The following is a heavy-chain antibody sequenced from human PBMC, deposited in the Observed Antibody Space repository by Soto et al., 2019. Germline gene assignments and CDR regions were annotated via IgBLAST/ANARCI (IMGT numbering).Heavy chain of an antibody. CDR2: ISGSGGST. CDR1: GFTFSSYA. V-gene: IGHV3-23*01. D-gene: IGHD4-4*01. CDR3: AKGEYSNYPICLDP. Sequence: PGGSLRLSCAASGFTFSSYAMSWVRQAPGKGLEWVSGISGSGGSTYYAESVKGRFTISRDNSKNTLYLQMNSLRAEDTAVYYCAKGEYSNYPICLDPWGQGTLVTVSS. J-gene: IGHJ5*02.